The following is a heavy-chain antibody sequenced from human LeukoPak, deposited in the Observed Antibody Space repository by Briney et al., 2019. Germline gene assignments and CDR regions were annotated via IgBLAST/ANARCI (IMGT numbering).Heavy chain of an antibody. D-gene: IGHD3-22*01. V-gene: IGHV3-21*01. J-gene: IGHJ4*02. CDR3: ARDSSGYSPFDY. Sequence: PGGSLRLSCAASGFTFSSYSMNWVRQAPGKGLEWVSSISSSSYIYYADSVKGRFTISRDNAKNSLYLQMNSLRAEDTAVYYCARDSSGYSPFDYWGQGTLVTVSS. CDR1: GFTFSSYS. CDR2: ISSSSYI.